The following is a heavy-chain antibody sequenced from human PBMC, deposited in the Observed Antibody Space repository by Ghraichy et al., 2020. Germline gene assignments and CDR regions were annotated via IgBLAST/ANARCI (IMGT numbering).Heavy chain of an antibody. CDR2: IYSSGST. Sequence: SQTLSLTCTVSGDTISSDYWSWIRQPAGKGLEWIGRIYSSGSTHYNPSLKSRVTMSVDTSKNQFSLKLSSVTAADTAVYYCARGSGSYSPFYYLGQGTLVTVSS. V-gene: IGHV4-4*07. D-gene: IGHD1-26*01. CDR3: ARGSGSYSPFYY. CDR1: GDTISSDY. J-gene: IGHJ4*02.